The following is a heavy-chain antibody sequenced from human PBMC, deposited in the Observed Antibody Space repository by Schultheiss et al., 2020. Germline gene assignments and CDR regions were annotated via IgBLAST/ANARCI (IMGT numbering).Heavy chain of an antibody. CDR3: ALSTTVTSYDWFDP. V-gene: IGHV2-5*02. D-gene: IGHD4-17*01. J-gene: IGHJ5*02. CDR1: GFSLNNARMG. Sequence: SGPTLVKPTETLTLTCTVSGFSLNNARMGVSWIRQPPGEALEWLALIYWDDDKRYSPSLKSRLTITKDTSKNQVVLTMTNMDPVDTATYYCALSTTVTSYDWFDPWGQGTLVTVSS. CDR2: IYWDDDK.